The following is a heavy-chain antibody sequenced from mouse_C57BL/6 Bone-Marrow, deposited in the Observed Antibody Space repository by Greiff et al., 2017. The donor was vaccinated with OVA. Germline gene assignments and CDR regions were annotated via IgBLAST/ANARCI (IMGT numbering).Heavy chain of an antibody. V-gene: IGHV1-39*01. D-gene: IGHD1-1*01. CDR1: GYSFTDYN. J-gene: IGHJ1*03. Sequence: VQLQQSGPELVKPGASVKISCKASGYSFTDYNMNWVKQSNGKSLEWIGVINPNYGTTSYNQKFKGKATLTVDQSSSTAYMLLNSLTSEDSAVYYCAFYYGSSYRYFDVWGTGTTVTVSS. CDR2: INPNYGTT. CDR3: AFYYGSSYRYFDV.